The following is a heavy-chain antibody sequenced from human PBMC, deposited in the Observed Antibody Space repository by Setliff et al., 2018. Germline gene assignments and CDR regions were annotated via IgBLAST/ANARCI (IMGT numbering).Heavy chain of an antibody. CDR2: IRSKSDGGTT. J-gene: IGHJ4*02. CDR1: GFTFPNAY. Sequence: PGGSLRLSCAASGFTFPNAYMTWVRQAPGKGLEWVARIRSKSDGGTTDYAAPVRGRFTISRDDSKDTVYLQMNDLKTEDTGVYYCTGRTYGHQLGDYWGQGTLVTVSS. CDR3: TGRTYGHQLGDY. D-gene: IGHD3-10*01. V-gene: IGHV3-15*01.